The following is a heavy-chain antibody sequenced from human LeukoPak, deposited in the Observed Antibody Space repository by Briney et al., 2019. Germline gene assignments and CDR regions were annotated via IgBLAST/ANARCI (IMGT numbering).Heavy chain of an antibody. CDR3: ARGYYYDSSGYYASN. D-gene: IGHD3-22*01. CDR2: IKQDGSEK. J-gene: IGHJ4*02. CDR1: GFTFSSYW. V-gene: IGHV3-7*01. Sequence: PGGSLRPSCAASGFTFSSYWMSWVRQAPGKGLEWVVNIKQDGSEKYYVDSVKGRFTMSRDNAKNSLYLQMNSLRAEDTAVYYCARGYYYDSSGYYASNWGQGTLVTVSS.